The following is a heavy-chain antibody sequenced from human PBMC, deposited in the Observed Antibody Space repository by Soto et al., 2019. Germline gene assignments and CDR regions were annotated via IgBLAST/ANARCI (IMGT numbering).Heavy chain of an antibody. CDR2: ISAYNGNT. CDR1: GYTFTSYG. Sequence: QVQLVQSGAEVKKPGASVKVSCKASGYTFTSYGISWVRQAPGQGLEWMGCISAYNGNTYYAQKLQGRVTMTTDTSTSTVYLELRSLRSDDTAVYYCAKERGYSYGYDYWGQGTLVTVSS. CDR3: AKERGYSYGYDY. V-gene: IGHV1-18*01. J-gene: IGHJ4*02. D-gene: IGHD5-18*01.